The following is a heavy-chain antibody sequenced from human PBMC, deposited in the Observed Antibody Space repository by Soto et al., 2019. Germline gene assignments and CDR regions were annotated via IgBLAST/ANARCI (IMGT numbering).Heavy chain of an antibody. D-gene: IGHD3-10*01. CDR1: GYSFSNYW. Sequence: PGESLKISCQGSGYSFSNYWIAWVRQMPGKGLEWVGIIYPGDSDTRYSPSFQGQVTISADKSISTAYLHWSSLKASDTATYYCANNPSSGNYRFDYWGQGTQVTVPS. J-gene: IGHJ4*02. CDR2: IYPGDSDT. V-gene: IGHV5-51*01. CDR3: ANNPSSGNYRFDY.